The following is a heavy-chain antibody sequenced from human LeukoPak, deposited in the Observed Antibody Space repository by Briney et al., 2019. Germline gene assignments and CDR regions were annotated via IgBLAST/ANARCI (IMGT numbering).Heavy chain of an antibody. J-gene: IGHJ4*02. CDR2: VYSTGST. CDR1: GGSINSDF. Sequence: KPSETLSLTCTVSGGSINSDFWIWIRQPPGKGLEWIGYVYSTGSTNYNPSLSSRVSISIDTSKNQFSLKLTSVTAADTAVYYCAKVGAVADTQGMGYFDYWGQGTLVTVSS. D-gene: IGHD6-19*01. V-gene: IGHV4-59*01. CDR3: AKVGAVADTQGMGYFDY.